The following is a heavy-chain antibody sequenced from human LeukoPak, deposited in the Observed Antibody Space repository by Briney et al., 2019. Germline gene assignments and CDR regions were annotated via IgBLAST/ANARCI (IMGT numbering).Heavy chain of an antibody. Sequence: ASVKVSCKASGYTFTSYGISWVRQAPGQGLEWMGWISAYNGNTNYAQKLQGRVTMTTDTSTSPAYMELRSLRSDDTAVYYCGRWEVPYYDILTGYGGWDYWGQGTLVTVSS. CDR1: GYTFTSYG. J-gene: IGHJ4*02. D-gene: IGHD3-9*01. CDR3: GRWEVPYYDILTGYGGWDY. V-gene: IGHV1-18*01. CDR2: ISAYNGNT.